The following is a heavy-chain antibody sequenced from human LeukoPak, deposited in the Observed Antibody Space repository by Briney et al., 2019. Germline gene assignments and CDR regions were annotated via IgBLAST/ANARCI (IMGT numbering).Heavy chain of an antibody. V-gene: IGHV1-2*02. CDR1: GYTFTGYY. CDR2: INPNSGGT. Sequence: ASVKVSCKASGYTFTGYYMHWVRQAPGQGLEWMGWINPNSGGTNYAQKFQGRVTMTRDTSISTAYMELSRLRSDDTAVYYCARGPNYGSGSYFLGYWGQGTLVTVSS. D-gene: IGHD3-10*01. CDR3: ARGPNYGSGSYFLGY. J-gene: IGHJ4*02.